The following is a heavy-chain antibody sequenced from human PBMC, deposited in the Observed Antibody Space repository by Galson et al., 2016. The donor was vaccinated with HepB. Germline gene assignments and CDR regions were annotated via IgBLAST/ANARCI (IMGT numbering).Heavy chain of an antibody. D-gene: IGHD2-2*01. CDR3: AKAAPKVVGGTRWYLDL. Sequence: SLRLSCAASGLTFDEYAMHWVRQAPGKGLEWVSGISWNSARTGYADSVKGRFTITRDNAKNSLYLQMNSLRPEDTALYYCAKAAPKVVGGTRWYLDLWGRGTLVTVSS. CDR2: ISWNSART. J-gene: IGHJ2*01. CDR1: GLTFDEYA. V-gene: IGHV3-9*01.